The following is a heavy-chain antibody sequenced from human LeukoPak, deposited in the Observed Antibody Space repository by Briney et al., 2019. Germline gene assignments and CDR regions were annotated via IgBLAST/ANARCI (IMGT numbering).Heavy chain of an antibody. CDR3: ARDSGFPHYYGSY. D-gene: IGHD3-10*01. CDR2: ISAYNGNT. J-gene: IGHJ4*02. CDR1: GYTFTSYG. Sequence: ASVKVSCKASGYTFTSYGISWVRQAPGQGLEWMGWISAYNGNTNYAQKLQGRVTMTTDTYTSTDYMQLRSLSSDYTAVYYCARDSGFPHYYGSYWGQGTLVTVSS. V-gene: IGHV1-18*04.